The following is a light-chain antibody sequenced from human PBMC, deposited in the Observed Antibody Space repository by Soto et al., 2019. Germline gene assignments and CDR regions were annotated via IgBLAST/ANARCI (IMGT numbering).Light chain of an antibody. J-gene: IGLJ1*01. CDR1: SSDVGAYNL. CDR3: ASLTTTNFV. CDR2: EVT. Sequence: QSVLTQPASVSGSPGQSITISCTGTSSDVGAYNLVSWYQHLPDKAPKLIISEVTNRPSGVSDRFSGSKSGNTASLTISGLQAEDEADYYCASLTTTNFVFGSGTKVTAL. V-gene: IGLV2-14*01.